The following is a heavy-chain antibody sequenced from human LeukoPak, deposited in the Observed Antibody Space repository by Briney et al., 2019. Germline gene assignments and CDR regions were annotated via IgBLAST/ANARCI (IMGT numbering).Heavy chain of an antibody. J-gene: IGHJ6*02. D-gene: IGHD6-19*01. CDR1: GFTFSSYS. CDR2: IKQDGSEK. CDR3: ARDRKYSSGWYDNYYYYGMDV. V-gene: IGHV3-7*01. Sequence: GGSLRLSCAASGFTFSSYSMNWVRQAPGKGLEWVANIKQDGSEKYYVDSVKGRFTISRDNAKNSLYLQMNSLRAEDTAVYYCARDRKYSSGWYDNYYYYGMDVWGQGTTVTVSS.